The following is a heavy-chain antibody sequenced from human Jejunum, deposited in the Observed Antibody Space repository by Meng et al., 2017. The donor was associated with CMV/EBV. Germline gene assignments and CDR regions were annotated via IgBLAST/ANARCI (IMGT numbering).Heavy chain of an antibody. CDR3: GAGSGFDF. CDR2: ISGNAYTT. Sequence: TGRAYECTLDIYEMNWVRQAPGKGLEWISYISGNAYTTLYSDSVKGRFTISRDNAKTSVYLQMNSLRVEDTATYYCGAGSGFDFWGQGTLVTVSS. V-gene: IGHV3-48*03. J-gene: IGHJ4*02. D-gene: IGHD1-26*01. CDR1: ECTLDIYE.